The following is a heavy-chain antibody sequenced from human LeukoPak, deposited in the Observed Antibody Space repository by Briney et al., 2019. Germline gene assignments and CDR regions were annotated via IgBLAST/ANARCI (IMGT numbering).Heavy chain of an antibody. CDR1: GFTFDDYA. D-gene: IGHD3-10*01. CDR3: AKERLVRGVIMGCLDY. Sequence: GGSLRLSCAASGFTFDDYAMHWVRQAPGKGLEWVSLISWDGGSTCYADSVKGRFTISRDNSKNSLYLQMNSLRAEDTALYYCAKERLVRGVIMGCLDYWGQGTLVTVSS. V-gene: IGHV3-43D*03. CDR2: ISWDGGST. J-gene: IGHJ4*02.